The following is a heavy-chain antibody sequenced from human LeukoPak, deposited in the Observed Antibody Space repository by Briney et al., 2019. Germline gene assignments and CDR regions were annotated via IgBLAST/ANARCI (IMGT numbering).Heavy chain of an antibody. Sequence: SVKVSCKASGYTFTSYYMHWVRQAPGQGLEWMGGIIPIFGTANYAQKFQGRVTITADESTSTAYMELSSLRSEDTAVYYCARVGGPIVVVPAAMSWFDPWGQGTLVTVSS. CDR2: IIPIFGTA. V-gene: IGHV1-69*13. J-gene: IGHJ5*02. CDR3: ARVGGPIVVVPAAMSWFDP. D-gene: IGHD2-2*01. CDR1: GYTFTSYY.